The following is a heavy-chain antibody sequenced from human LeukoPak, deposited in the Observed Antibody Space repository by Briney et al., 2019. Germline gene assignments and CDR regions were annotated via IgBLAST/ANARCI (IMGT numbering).Heavy chain of an antibody. CDR1: RYTFTAYY. D-gene: IGHD3-3*01. Sequence: ASVKVSCKASRYTFTAYYMHWVRQAPGQGLEWMGWINPNSGGTDYAQKFQGRVTMTRDTSISTAYMELSRLRSDDTAVYYCARDNVDFWSGYYPKYYFDYWGQGTLVTVSS. CDR3: ARDNVDFWSGYYPKYYFDY. J-gene: IGHJ4*02. CDR2: INPNSGGT. V-gene: IGHV1-2*02.